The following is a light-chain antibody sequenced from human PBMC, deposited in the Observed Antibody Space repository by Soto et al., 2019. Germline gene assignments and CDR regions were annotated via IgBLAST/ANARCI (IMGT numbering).Light chain of an antibody. J-gene: IGKJ2*01. V-gene: IGKV2D-30*01. CDR2: KVS. CDR3: MQGTHWPYT. Sequence: DVVMTQSPLSLPVTLGQPASISCRSSQSLVYSDGNTYLSWFQQRPGKSPRRLIYKVSNWDSGVPDRFIGRWSGSDFTLKISRVVAEDIGVYYCMQGTHWPYTFGQGNKLEIK. CDR1: QSLVYSDGNTY.